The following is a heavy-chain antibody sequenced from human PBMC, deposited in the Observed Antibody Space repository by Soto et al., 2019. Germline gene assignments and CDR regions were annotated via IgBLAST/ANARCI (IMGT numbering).Heavy chain of an antibody. CDR2: ISGSGDST. V-gene: IGHV3-23*01. D-gene: IGHD6-13*01. CDR1: GFNFDDYA. CDR3: AKGGPYSSSWYWLCSY. Sequence: EVQLLESGGGLVQPGGSLRLSCEASGFNFDDYAMTWVRQAPGKGLEWVAAISGSGDSTFYADSVKGRFTVSRDKSKTTLYLQMNSLRPEDTAVYYCAKGGPYSSSWYWLCSYWSQVTLVTVSS. J-gene: IGHJ4*02.